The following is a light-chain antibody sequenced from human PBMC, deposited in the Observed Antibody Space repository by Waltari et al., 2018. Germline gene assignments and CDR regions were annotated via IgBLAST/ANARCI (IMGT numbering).Light chain of an antibody. CDR1: SPNLAAGSE. CDR3: QSFDTSLGVL. J-gene: IGLJ2*01. V-gene: IGLV1-40*01. Sequence: QSALPQPPSVSGAPGQRVTTPCTGSSPNLAAGSEVHWYQQLPGTAPKLLIYGNIYRPSGVPDRFSASKSGTSASLAIIGLQAEDEGSYYCQSFDTSLGVLFGGGTKLTVL. CDR2: GNI.